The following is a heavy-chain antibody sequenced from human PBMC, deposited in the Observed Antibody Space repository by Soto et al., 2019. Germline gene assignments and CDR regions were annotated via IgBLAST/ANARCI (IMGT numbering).Heavy chain of an antibody. V-gene: IGHV3-30*18. D-gene: IGHD1-26*01. J-gene: IGHJ6*02. CDR1: GFTFSSYG. Sequence: QVQLVESGGGVVQPGRSLRLSCAASGFTFSSYGMHWVRQAPGNGLEWVAVISYDGSNQYYADSVKGRFTISRDNSKNTLYLQMNSLRAEDTAVYYCAKDRPSGSRPYYYGMDVWGQGTTVTVSS. CDR3: AKDRPSGSRPYYYGMDV. CDR2: ISYDGSNQ.